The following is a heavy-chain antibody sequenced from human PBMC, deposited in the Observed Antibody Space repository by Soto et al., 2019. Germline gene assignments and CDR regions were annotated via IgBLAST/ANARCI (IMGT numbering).Heavy chain of an antibody. Sequence: EVQLLESRGGLVQPGGSLRLSCAASGFTFSDYAMSWVRQAPGKGLEWVSGISGGGGGTYYADSVKGRFTISRDNSKNTMYLQMDSLRVEDTAVFYCAKADSSGWYAYLDSWGQGTLATVSS. CDR2: ISGGGGGT. D-gene: IGHD6-19*01. V-gene: IGHV3-23*01. J-gene: IGHJ4*02. CDR3: AKADSSGWYAYLDS. CDR1: GFTFSDYA.